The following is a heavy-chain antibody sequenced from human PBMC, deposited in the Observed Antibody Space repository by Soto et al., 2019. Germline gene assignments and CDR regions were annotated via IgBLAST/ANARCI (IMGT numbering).Heavy chain of an antibody. J-gene: IGHJ4*02. Sequence: ETLSITCAVYVGSFSGYYWSWIRQPPGKGLEWLGEINHSGITDYNPSLKSRITISIDTSKKQFSLKLNSVTAADTAVYYCAIGPRMWLAGGGYWGQGTQVTVSS. CDR1: VGSFSGYY. CDR3: AIGPRMWLAGGGY. CDR2: INHSGIT. V-gene: IGHV4-34*01. D-gene: IGHD6-19*01.